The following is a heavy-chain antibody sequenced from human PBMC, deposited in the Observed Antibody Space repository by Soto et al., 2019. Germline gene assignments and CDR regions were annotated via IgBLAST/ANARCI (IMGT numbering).Heavy chain of an antibody. CDR1: GGSISSYY. V-gene: IGHV4-59*12. CDR2: IYYSGST. CDR3: ARVISRSNWFDP. D-gene: IGHD3-3*02. Sequence: PSETMSLTCTVSGGSISSYYWSWIRQPPGKGLEWIGYIYYSGSTNYNPALKSRVTMSVETSKNQISLKLSSVTAADTAVYYCARVISRSNWFDPWGQGTLVTVS. J-gene: IGHJ5*02.